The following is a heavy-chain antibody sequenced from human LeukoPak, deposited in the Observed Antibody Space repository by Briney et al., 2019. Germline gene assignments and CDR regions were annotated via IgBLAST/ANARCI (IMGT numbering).Heavy chain of an antibody. Sequence: GASVKVSCKASGYTFTGYYMHWVRQAPGQGLEWMGWINPNSGGTNYAQKFQGRVTMTRDTSISTAYMELSRLRSDDTAVYYCARVYDYYGSGSYYNDWGNWFDPWGQGTLVTVSS. J-gene: IGHJ5*02. CDR3: ARVYDYYGSGSYYNDWGNWFDP. D-gene: IGHD3-10*01. CDR1: GYTFTGYY. CDR2: INPNSGGT. V-gene: IGHV1-2*02.